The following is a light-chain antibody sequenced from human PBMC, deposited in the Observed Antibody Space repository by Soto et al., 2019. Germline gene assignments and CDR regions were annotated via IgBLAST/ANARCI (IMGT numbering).Light chain of an antibody. CDR3: QQYGSSPPYT. Sequence: EIVLTQSPGTLSLSPGERATLSCRASQSVSSSYLAWYQQKPGQAPRLLIYGASSRATGIPDRFSGSGSGTDFPLTISRLEPEDFGVYYCQQYGSSPPYTFGQGTKLEIK. J-gene: IGKJ2*01. CDR2: GAS. CDR1: QSVSSSY. V-gene: IGKV3-20*01.